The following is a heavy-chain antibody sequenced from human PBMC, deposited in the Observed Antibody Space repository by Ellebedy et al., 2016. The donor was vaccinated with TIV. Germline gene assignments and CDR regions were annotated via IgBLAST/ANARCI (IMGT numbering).Heavy chain of an antibody. CDR1: GFSFNTSS. J-gene: IGHJ4*02. CDR2: ISSRSSYI. CDR3: ARDNDGDGFDY. V-gene: IGHV3-21*01. D-gene: IGHD3-10*01. Sequence: PGGSLRLSCVASGFSFNTSSMNWVRQAPGKGLEWVASISSRSSYIYYAASVKGRFSLSRDNAENSLFRQMGSLRAEDTDIYYCARDNDGDGFDYWGQGTLVTVSS.